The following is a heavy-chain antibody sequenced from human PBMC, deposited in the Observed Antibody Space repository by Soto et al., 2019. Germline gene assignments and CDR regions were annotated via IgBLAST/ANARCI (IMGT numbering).Heavy chain of an antibody. CDR1: GYTFTGYY. Sequence: ASVKVSCKASGYTFTGYYMHWVRQAPGQGLEWMGWINPNSGGTNYAQKFQGWVTMTKDTSISTAYMELSSLRSEDTAVYYCATGSFGESPRDAFDIWGQGTMVTVSS. CDR3: ATGSFGESPRDAFDI. J-gene: IGHJ3*02. CDR2: INPNSGGT. D-gene: IGHD3-10*01. V-gene: IGHV1-2*04.